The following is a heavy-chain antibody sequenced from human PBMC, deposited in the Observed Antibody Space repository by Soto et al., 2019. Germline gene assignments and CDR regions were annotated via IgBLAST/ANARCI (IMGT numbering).Heavy chain of an antibody. V-gene: IGHV3-33*01. Sequence: QLHLVESGGGVVQPGRSLRLSCAASGFSFSIYGMHWVRQAPGKGLEWVAVIWYDGSNKYYADSVKGRFTISRDNSKNXXYLQMNSLRAEDTAVYYCARESGFYYDSSGGNFDYWGQGTLVTVSS. CDR3: ARESGFYYDSSGGNFDY. D-gene: IGHD3-22*01. J-gene: IGHJ4*02. CDR2: IWYDGSNK. CDR1: GFSFSIYG.